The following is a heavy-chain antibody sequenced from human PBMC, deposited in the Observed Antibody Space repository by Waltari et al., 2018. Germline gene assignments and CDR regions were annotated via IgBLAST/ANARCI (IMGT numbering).Heavy chain of an antibody. D-gene: IGHD5-12*01. CDR3: ARASMATNTRPYYFDY. CDR2: IYYSGST. Sequence: QVQLQESGPGLVKPSETLSLTCTVSGGSISSHYWSWLRQPPGKGLEWIGYIYYSGSTNYNPSLKSRVTISVDTSKNQFSLKLSSVTAADTAVYYCARASMATNTRPYYFDYWGQGTLVTVSS. CDR1: GGSISSHY. J-gene: IGHJ4*02. V-gene: IGHV4-59*11.